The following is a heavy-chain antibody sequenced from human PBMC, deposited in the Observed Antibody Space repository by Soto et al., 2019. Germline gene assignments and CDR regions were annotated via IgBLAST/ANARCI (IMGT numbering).Heavy chain of an antibody. J-gene: IGHJ5*02. V-gene: IGHV4-39*01. CDR3: ARQRGYCSGGSCWREYNWFDP. Sequence: SQTLSLTCTVSGGSISSSSYYWGWIRQPPGKGLEWIGSIYYSGSTYYNPSLKSRVTISVDTSKNQFSLKLSSVTAADTAVYYCARQRGYCSGGSCWREYNWFDPWGQGTLVTVSS. CDR2: IYYSGST. CDR1: GGSISSSSYY. D-gene: IGHD2-15*01.